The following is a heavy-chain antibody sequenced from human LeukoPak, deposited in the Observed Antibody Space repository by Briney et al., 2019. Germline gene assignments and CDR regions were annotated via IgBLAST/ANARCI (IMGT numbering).Heavy chain of an antibody. D-gene: IGHD4-17*01. Sequence: ASVKVSCKASGYTFISYGITWVRQAPGQGLEWMGWISTYNGNTNYAQKLQDRVTMTRVTSTSTVYMELRNLRSDETAMYYCARWGPVTTTSRVYDYYGMDVWGQGTTVTVSS. CDR3: ARWGPVTTTSRVYDYYGMDV. CDR2: ISTYNGNT. V-gene: IGHV1-18*01. CDR1: GYTFISYG. J-gene: IGHJ6*02.